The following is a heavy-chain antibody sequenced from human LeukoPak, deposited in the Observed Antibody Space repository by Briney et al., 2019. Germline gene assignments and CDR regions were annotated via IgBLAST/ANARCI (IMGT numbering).Heavy chain of an antibody. CDR1: GYTFTSYG. CDR3: ARKKAGTRGNWFDP. CDR2: ISAYNGNT. D-gene: IGHD3-10*01. Sequence: ASVKVSFKASGYTFTSYGISWVRQAPGQGVEWMGWISAYNGNTNYAQKLQGRVTMTTDTSTSTAYMELRSLRSDDTAVYYCARKKAGTRGNWFDPWGQGTLVTVSS. J-gene: IGHJ5*02. V-gene: IGHV1-18*04.